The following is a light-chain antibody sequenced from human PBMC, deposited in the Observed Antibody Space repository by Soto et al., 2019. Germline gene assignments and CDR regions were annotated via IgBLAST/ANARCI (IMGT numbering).Light chain of an antibody. CDR2: EVS. J-gene: IGLJ2*01. Sequence: QSVLTQPPSASGSPGQSVTISCTGTSSDVGGYNYVSWYQHRPGRGPKLMIYEVSKRPAGLSGRFSGSKSGNTASLTISGLQPEDEAAYYCCSYAYTNSLLFGGGTKVTVL. CDR3: CSYAYTNSLL. CDR1: SSDVGGYNY. V-gene: IGLV2-8*01.